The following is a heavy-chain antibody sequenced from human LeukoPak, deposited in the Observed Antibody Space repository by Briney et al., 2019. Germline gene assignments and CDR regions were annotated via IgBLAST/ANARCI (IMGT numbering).Heavy chain of an antibody. CDR2: ISGSGGST. D-gene: IGHD3-3*01. CDR3: VRVARGYYVDY. V-gene: IGHV3-23*01. J-gene: IGHJ4*02. Sequence: PGGSLTLSCAASGFTFSSCAMSRVRQAPGKELEWVSAISGSGGSTYYADSVKGRFTISRDNSKNTLYLQMNSLRAEDTAVYYCVRVARGYYVDYWGQGTLVAVSS. CDR1: GFTFSSCA.